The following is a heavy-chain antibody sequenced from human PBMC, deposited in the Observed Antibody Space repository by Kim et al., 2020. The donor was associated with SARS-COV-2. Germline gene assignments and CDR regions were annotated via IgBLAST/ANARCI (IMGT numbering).Heavy chain of an antibody. J-gene: IGHJ4*02. Sequence: SETLSLTCTVSGGSVNRRSDSWGWIRQPPGKGLEWIGNIYYGGNTYYNPSLQSRVSISVDTSKNQFSLNLTSVTAADTAVYYCATLGYGDYHSPKPIDDLWGQGTLVTVSS. CDR1: GGSVNRRSDS. CDR2: IYYGGNT. V-gene: IGHV4-39*01. D-gene: IGHD4-17*01. CDR3: ATLGYGDYHSPKPIDDL.